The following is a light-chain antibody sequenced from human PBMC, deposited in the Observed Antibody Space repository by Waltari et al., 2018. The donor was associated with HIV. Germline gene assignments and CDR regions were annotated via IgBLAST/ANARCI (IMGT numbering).Light chain of an antibody. CDR3: QQHRNGPPGAT. J-gene: IGKJ4*01. CDR1: KSVSSH. Sequence: DIVLKQAPPTLALSPGARATISCRASKSVSSHLAWYQTKPGQAQKCLFFGASNGATGIPARFSGSGCGTDFAVTISSLVPEDFAVYYCQQHRNGPPGATFGGGTKVEIK. CDR2: GAS. V-gene: IGKV3-11*01.